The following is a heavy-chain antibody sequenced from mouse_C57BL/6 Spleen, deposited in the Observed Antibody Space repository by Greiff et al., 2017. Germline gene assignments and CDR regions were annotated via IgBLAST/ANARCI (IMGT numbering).Heavy chain of an antibody. D-gene: IGHD2-4*01. Sequence: QVQLQQSGAELVRPGSSVKLSCKASGYTFTSYWMHWVKQRPIKGLEWIGNIDPSASETPYNQKFKDKATLTVDKSSSTAYMQLIILTSEDYAVYTCAREGSGDYDYDALDYWGQGTTLTVSS. CDR1: GYTFTSYW. V-gene: IGHV1-52*01. J-gene: IGHJ2*01. CDR2: IDPSASET. CDR3: AREGSGDYDYDALDY.